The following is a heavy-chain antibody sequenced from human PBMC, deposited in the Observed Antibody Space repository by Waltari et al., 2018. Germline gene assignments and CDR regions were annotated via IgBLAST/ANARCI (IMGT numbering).Heavy chain of an antibody. CDR1: GLRFSDYS. CDR3: VRDAWFGH. Sequence: EVQLVESGGDLVQPGGSLRLSCAASGLRFSDYSMSWVRQAPGKGLEWVANIKQGGSEKNYVDSVKGRFTISRDKAENSLHLQMNSLRVEDTAVYYCVRDAWFGHWGQGTLVTVSS. J-gene: IGHJ5*02. V-gene: IGHV3-7*01. CDR2: IKQGGSEK.